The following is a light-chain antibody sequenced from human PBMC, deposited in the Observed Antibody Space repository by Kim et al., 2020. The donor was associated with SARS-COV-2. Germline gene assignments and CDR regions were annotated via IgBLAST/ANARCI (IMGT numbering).Light chain of an antibody. J-gene: IGKJ4*01. V-gene: IGKV1-5*03. CDR2: ESS. Sequence: DIQMTQSPSTLSASVGDRVTISCRASQSISSWLAWYQQKPGKAPNLLIYESSSLESGVPSRFSGSRSGTEFTLTISSLQPDDFATYYCQQYNSYPLTFGGGTKVDIK. CDR1: QSISSW. CDR3: QQYNSYPLT.